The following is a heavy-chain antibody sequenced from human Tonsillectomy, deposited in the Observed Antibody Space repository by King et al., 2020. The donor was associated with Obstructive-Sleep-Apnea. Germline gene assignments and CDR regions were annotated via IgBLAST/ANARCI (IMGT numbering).Heavy chain of an antibody. CDR1: GFTFSSYA. J-gene: IGHJ4*02. CDR2: ISSNGGST. CDR3: VKDGYNKQRGDFDY. Sequence: VQLVESGGGLVQPGGSLRLSCSASGFTFSSYAMHRVRQAPGKGLEYVSAISSNGGSTYYADSVKGRFTISRDNSKNTLYLQMSSLRAEDTAVYYCVKDGYNKQRGDFDYWGQGTLVTVSS. V-gene: IGHV3-64D*09. D-gene: IGHD5-24*01.